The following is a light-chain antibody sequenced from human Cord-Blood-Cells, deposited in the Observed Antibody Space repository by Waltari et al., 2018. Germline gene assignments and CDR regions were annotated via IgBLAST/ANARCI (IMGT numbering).Light chain of an antibody. CDR3: QQYGSSPPLT. J-gene: IGKJ4*01. CDR1: QSVSSSY. Sequence: EIVLTQSPGTLSLSPGERATLSCRASQSVSSSYLAWYQQKPGQAHRLLIYGASSSATGIPDRFSGSGSGTDFTLTISRLEPEDFAVYYCQQYGSSPPLTFGGETKVEIK. V-gene: IGKV3-20*01. CDR2: GAS.